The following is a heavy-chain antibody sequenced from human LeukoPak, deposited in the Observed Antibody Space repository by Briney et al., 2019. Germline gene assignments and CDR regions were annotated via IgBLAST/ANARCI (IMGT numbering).Heavy chain of an antibody. CDR1: GFTFSSYG. CDR2: IKSKTDGATT. Sequence: GRSLRLSCAASGFTFSSYGMHWVRQAPGKGLEWIGRIKSKTDGATTEYAAPVKGRFTISRDDSKSTLYMQMNSLKTEDTAVYYCATDPPGPYFYGSGSYPFDYWGQGTLVTVSS. J-gene: IGHJ4*02. V-gene: IGHV3-15*01. D-gene: IGHD3-10*01. CDR3: ATDPPGPYFYGSGSYPFDY.